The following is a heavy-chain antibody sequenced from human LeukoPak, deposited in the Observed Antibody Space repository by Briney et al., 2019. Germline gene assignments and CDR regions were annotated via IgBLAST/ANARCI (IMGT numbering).Heavy chain of an antibody. Sequence: GASVKVSCKASGYTFTSYAMHWVRQGPGQRLEWMGWINAGNGNTKYSQKFQGRVTITRDTSASTAYMELSSLRSEDTAVYYCARAGTALYYQTPNDYWGQGTLVTFSS. V-gene: IGHV1-3*01. J-gene: IGHJ4*02. CDR2: INAGNGNT. CDR3: ARAGTALYYQTPNDY. D-gene: IGHD2-2*01. CDR1: GYTFTSYA.